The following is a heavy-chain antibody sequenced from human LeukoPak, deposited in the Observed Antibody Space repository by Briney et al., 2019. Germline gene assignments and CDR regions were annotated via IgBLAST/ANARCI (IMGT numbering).Heavy chain of an antibody. Sequence: GGSLRLSCAASGFTFSDYYMSWIRQGPGEGLEWVSYIGSSGSPISYADSVRGRFTISRDNAKNSLFLQVNSMRAEDTAVYYCARPPTVTTAGYYFGYWGQGTLVTVSS. CDR3: ARPPTVTTAGYYFGY. J-gene: IGHJ4*02. CDR1: GFTFSDYY. CDR2: IGSSGSPI. D-gene: IGHD4-17*01. V-gene: IGHV3-11*04.